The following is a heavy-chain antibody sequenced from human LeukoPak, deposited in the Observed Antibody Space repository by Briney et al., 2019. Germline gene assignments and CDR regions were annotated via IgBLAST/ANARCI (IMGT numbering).Heavy chain of an antibody. Sequence: ASVKVSCKASGGTFSSYAISWVRQAPGQGLEWMGRVIPILGIANYAQKFQGRVTITADKSTSTAYMELSSLRSEDTAVYYCARGGYDVVVPAAVDYYYYYMDVWGKGTTVTVSS. J-gene: IGHJ6*03. CDR1: GGTFSSYA. V-gene: IGHV1-69*04. CDR3: ARGGYDVVVPAAVDYYYYYMDV. D-gene: IGHD2-2*01. CDR2: VIPILGIA.